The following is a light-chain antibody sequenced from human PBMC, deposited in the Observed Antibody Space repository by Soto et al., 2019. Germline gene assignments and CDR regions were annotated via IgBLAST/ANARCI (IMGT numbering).Light chain of an antibody. Sequence: QSALTQPASLSGSPVQSITISCTGTSSDIGSSNYVSWYQQHPGKAPKLMIFDVSYRPSGISDRFSGSKSGNTASLTISGLQPEDEADYYCSSYGASSTLFGGGNKLTVL. CDR1: SSDIGSSNY. CDR3: SSYGASSTL. V-gene: IGLV2-14*03. J-gene: IGLJ3*02. CDR2: DVS.